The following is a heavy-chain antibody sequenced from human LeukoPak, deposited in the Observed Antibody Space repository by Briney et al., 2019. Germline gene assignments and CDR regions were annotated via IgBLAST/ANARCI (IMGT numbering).Heavy chain of an antibody. V-gene: IGHV3-74*01. CDR2: INTDGSNI. J-gene: IGHJ4*02. D-gene: IGHD3-10*01. CDR1: GFTFSIYW. Sequence: GGSLRLSWASSGFTFSIYWVFCVRQAPGGGRVCGSRINTDGSNIRYADSVKGRFTISRDNAKNTLFLQMNSLRAEDTAVYYCARDAGYGSGSYNYWGQGTLVTVSS. CDR3: ARDAGYGSGSYNY.